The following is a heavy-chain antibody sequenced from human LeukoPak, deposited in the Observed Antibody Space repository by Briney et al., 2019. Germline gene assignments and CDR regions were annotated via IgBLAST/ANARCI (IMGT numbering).Heavy chain of an antibody. CDR3: AEAPGGYSYGYGGIDY. CDR1: GFTFSSYG. V-gene: IGHV3-30*02. J-gene: IGHJ4*02. Sequence: GGSLRLSCAASGFTFSSYGMHWVRQAPGKGLEWEAFIRYDGSNKYYADSVKGRFTIPRDNSKNTLYLQMNSLRAEDTAVYYCAEAPGGYSYGYGGIDYWGQGTLVTVSS. CDR2: IRYDGSNK. D-gene: IGHD5-18*01.